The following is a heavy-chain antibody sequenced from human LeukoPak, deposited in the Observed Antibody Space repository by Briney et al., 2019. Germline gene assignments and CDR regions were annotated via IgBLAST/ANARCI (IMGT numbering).Heavy chain of an antibody. D-gene: IGHD6-13*01. CDR3: ARGHSSSWDH. J-gene: IGHJ4*02. CDR2: IWYDGSNK. CDR1: GFTFSSYG. Sequence: GRSLRLSRAASGFTFSSYGVHWVRQAPGKGLEWVAVIWYDGSNKYYADSVKGRFTISRDNSKNTLYLQMNSLRAEDTAVYYCARGHSSSWDHWGQGTLVTVSS. V-gene: IGHV3-33*01.